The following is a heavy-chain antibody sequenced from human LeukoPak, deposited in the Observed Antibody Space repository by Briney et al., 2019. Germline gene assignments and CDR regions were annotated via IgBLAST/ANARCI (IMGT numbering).Heavy chain of an antibody. D-gene: IGHD3-10*01. J-gene: IGHJ3*02. CDR3: ARTLVLLWFGEPRGDAFDI. Sequence: GGSLRLSCAASGFTFSSYWMSWVRQAPGKGLEWVANIKKDGSEKYYVDSVKGRFTISRDNAKTSLYLQMNSLRAEDTAVYYCARTLVLLWFGEPRGDAFDIWGQGTMVAVSS. CDR2: IKKDGSEK. CDR1: GFTFSSYW. V-gene: IGHV3-7*01.